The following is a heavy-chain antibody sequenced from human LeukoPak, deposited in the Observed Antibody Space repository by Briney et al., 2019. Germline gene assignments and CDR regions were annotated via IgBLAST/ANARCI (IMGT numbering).Heavy chain of an antibody. J-gene: IGHJ4*02. V-gene: IGHV3-23*01. CDR3: AKDLRYYDILTGYYGSGFDY. CDR1: GLTFSSYA. D-gene: IGHD3-9*01. Sequence: PGGSLRLSCAASGLTFSSYAMSWVRQAPGKGLEWVSAISGSGGSTYYADSVKGRFTISRDNSKNTLYLQMNSLRAEDTAVYYCAKDLRYYDILTGYYGSGFDYWGQGTLVTVSS. CDR2: ISGSGGST.